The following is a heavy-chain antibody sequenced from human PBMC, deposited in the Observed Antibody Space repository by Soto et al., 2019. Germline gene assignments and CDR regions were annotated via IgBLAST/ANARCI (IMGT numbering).Heavy chain of an antibody. D-gene: IGHD6-13*01. CDR2: INAGNGNT. V-gene: IGHV1-3*05. J-gene: IGHJ5*02. Sequence: QVQLVQSGAEEKKPGASVKVSGKASGYTFTSNAMIWVRQAPGKRLEWMGWINAGNGNTKYSQKFQGRVTITTDTSASTAYMELSSLRSEDTAVYYCARDGIAAAGTSWFDPWGQGTLVTVSS. CDR1: GYTFTSNA. CDR3: ARDGIAAAGTSWFDP.